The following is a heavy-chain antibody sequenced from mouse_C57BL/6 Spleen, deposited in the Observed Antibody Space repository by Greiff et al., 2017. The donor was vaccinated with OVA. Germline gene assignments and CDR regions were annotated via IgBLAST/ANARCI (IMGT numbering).Heavy chain of an antibody. V-gene: IGHV1-64*01. Sequence: QVQLQQPGAELVKPGASVKLSCKASGYTFTSYWMHWVKQRPGQGLEWIGMIHPNSGSTNYNEKFKSKATLTVDKSSSTAYMQLSSLTSEDSAVYYCAKEFPFITTVVAHFDYWGQGTTLTVSS. D-gene: IGHD1-1*01. CDR1: GYTFTSYW. CDR2: IHPNSGST. J-gene: IGHJ2*01. CDR3: AKEFPFITTVVAHFDY.